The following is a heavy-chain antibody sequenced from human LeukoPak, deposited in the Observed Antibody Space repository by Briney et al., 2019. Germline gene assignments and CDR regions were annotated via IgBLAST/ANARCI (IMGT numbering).Heavy chain of an antibody. Sequence: GASVKVSCKASGYTFTNSYIHWVRQAPGQGLEWMGWINPNSGDTNSAQKFQGRVTMTRDTSISTAYMELSRLTSDDTAVYYCARDPYSPRNYFASGSPDDYWGQGTLVTVSS. V-gene: IGHV1-2*02. CDR2: INPNSGDT. J-gene: IGHJ4*02. CDR3: ARDPYSPRNYFASGSPDDY. CDR1: GYTFTNSY. D-gene: IGHD3-10*01.